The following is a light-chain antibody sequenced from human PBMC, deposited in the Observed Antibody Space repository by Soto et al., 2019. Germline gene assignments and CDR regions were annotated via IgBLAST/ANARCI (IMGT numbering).Light chain of an antibody. CDR1: QFVSSRY. J-gene: IGKJ5*01. CDR3: QQYGSSPIT. CDR2: GAF. Sequence: EIVLTQSPGTLSLSPGESATLLCRASQFVSSRYLAWYQQKPGQAPRLLIYGAFIRATGIPDRFSGSGSGTDFTLTITPLEPEDFAVYFCQQYGSSPITFGQGTRLEI. V-gene: IGKV3-20*01.